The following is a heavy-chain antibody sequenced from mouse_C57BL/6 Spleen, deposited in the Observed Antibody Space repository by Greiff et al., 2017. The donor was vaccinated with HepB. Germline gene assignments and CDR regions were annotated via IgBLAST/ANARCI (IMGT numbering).Heavy chain of an antibody. V-gene: IGHV1-85*01. CDR3: ASSGIYFYYAMDY. D-gene: IGHD1-1*01. CDR1: GYTFTSYD. J-gene: IGHJ4*01. Sequence: VKLMESGPELVKPGASVKLSCKASGYTFTSYDINWVKQRPGQGLEWIGWIYPRDGSTKYNEKFKGKATLTVDTSSSTAYMELHSLTSEDSAVYCCASSGIYFYYAMDYWGQGTSVTVSS. CDR2: IYPRDGST.